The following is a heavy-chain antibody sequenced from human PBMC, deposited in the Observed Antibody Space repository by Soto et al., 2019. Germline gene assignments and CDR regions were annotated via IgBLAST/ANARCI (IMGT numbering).Heavy chain of an antibody. Sequence: GGSLRLSCAASGFTFSSYSMNWVRQAPGKGLEWVSYISSSSTIYYADSVKGRFTISRDNAKNSLYLQMNSLRDEDTAVYYCASRHDFWSGYSNYYYYGMDVWGQGTTVTVSS. CDR2: ISSSSTI. J-gene: IGHJ6*02. V-gene: IGHV3-48*02. CDR3: ASRHDFWSGYSNYYYYGMDV. CDR1: GFTFSSYS. D-gene: IGHD3-3*01.